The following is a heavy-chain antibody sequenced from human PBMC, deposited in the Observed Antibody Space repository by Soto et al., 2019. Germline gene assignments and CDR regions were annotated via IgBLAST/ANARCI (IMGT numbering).Heavy chain of an antibody. D-gene: IGHD3-3*01. CDR1: GFTFSSYS. V-gene: IGHV3-21*01. CDR2: ISSSSSYI. J-gene: IGHJ6*02. Sequence: EVQLVESGGGLVQPGGSLRLSCAASGFTFSSYSMNWVRQAPGKGLEWVSSISSSSSYIYYADSVKGRFTISRDNAKNSLYLQMNSLRAEDTAVYYCARGGPKTITIFGVVIIGMDVWGQGTTVTVSS. CDR3: ARGGPKTITIFGVVIIGMDV.